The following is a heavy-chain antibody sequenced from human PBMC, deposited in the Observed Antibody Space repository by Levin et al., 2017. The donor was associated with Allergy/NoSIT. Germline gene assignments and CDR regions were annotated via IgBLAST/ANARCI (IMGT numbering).Heavy chain of an antibody. D-gene: IGHD5-12*01. CDR2: IYHSGST. J-gene: IGHJ4*02. V-gene: IGHV4-38-2*02. CDR3: ARDYEYSFDY. Sequence: SQTLSLTCAVSGYSISSGYYWGWIRQPPGKGLEWIGSIYHSGSTYYNPSLKSRVTISVDTSKNQFSLKLSSVTAADTAVYYCARDYEYSFDYWGQGTLVTVSS. CDR1: GYSISSGYY.